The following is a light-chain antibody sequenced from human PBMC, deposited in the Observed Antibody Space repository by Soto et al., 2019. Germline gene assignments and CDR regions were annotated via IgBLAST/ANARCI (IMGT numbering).Light chain of an antibody. CDR3: QQYRSWPRT. V-gene: IGKV3-20*01. CDR1: QSVSSNH. Sequence: EIVLTQSPGSLSLSPRERATLSCRASQSVSSNHLAWYQQKPGQAPRLLIYGASRRATGIPDRFSGSGSGTEFTLTISSLQSEDFAVYYCQQYRSWPRTFGQGTKVEIK. CDR2: GAS. J-gene: IGKJ1*01.